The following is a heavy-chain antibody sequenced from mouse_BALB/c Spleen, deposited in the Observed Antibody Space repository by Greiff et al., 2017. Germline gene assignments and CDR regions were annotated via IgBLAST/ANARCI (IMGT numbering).Heavy chain of an antibody. CDR2: ISSGGST. J-gene: IGHJ4*01. CDR3: ARGTSGSSRGAMDY. V-gene: IGHV5-6-5*01. CDR1: GFTFSSYA. Sequence: EVKLMESGGGLVKPGGSLKLSCAASGFTFSSYAMSWVRQTPEKRLEWVASISSGGSTYYPDSVKGRFTISRDNARNILYLQMSSLRSEDTAMYYCARGTSGSSRGAMDYWGQGTSVTVSS. D-gene: IGHD1-1*01.